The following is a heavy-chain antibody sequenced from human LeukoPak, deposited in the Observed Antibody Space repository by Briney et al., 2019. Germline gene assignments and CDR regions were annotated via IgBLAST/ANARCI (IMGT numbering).Heavy chain of an antibody. V-gene: IGHV3-20*04. Sequence: GGSLRLSCAASGFTSGFTFDDYGMNWVRQVPGKGLEWVSGISGDGGRTGYADSVQGRFTISRDNSRNSLHLQMNSLRVEDTAFYYCVKDSNYDFWSGYYKGFDNWGQGTLVTVSS. J-gene: IGHJ4*02. CDR3: VKDSNYDFWSGYYKGFDN. D-gene: IGHD3-3*01. CDR2: ISGDGGRT. CDR1: GFTFDDYG.